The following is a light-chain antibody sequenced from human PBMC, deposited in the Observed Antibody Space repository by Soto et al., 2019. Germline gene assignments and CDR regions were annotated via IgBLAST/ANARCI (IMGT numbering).Light chain of an antibody. V-gene: IGKV1-39*01. Sequence: DRVTITCRASQGVGNYLSWYQQKQGKAPKLLIHITSNLQSGVPSRFSGSGYGTEFTFTISSVHPEDFGTYYCQQSYVNPITFGQGTRLEIK. CDR1: QGVGNY. CDR3: QQSYVNPIT. J-gene: IGKJ5*01. CDR2: ITS.